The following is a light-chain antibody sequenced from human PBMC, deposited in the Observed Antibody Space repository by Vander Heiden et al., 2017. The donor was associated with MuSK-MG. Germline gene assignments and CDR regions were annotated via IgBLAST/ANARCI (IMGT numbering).Light chain of an antibody. J-gene: IGKJ1*01. V-gene: IGKV1-5*03. CDR2: KAS. CDR3: QQYTSYPS. CDR1: QSISSW. Sequence: EILLTQSPSTLSPSVGDSVTITCRASQSISSWLAWYPQKPGKAPNFLMYKASSLESGVPSRFSGSGSWTEFTLTISSLQPDDFATFYCQQYTSYPSFGQGTKVEIK.